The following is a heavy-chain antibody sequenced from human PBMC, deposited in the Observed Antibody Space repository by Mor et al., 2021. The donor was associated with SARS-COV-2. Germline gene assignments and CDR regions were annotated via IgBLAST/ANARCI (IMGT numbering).Heavy chain of an antibody. J-gene: IGHJ6*02. V-gene: IGHV4-39*01. CDR3: ARAAHYYYGMDV. Sequence: LKSRVTKSVDTSKNQFSLKLSSVTAPDTAVYYCARAAHYYYGMDVWGQGTTVTVSS. D-gene: IGHD2-15*01.